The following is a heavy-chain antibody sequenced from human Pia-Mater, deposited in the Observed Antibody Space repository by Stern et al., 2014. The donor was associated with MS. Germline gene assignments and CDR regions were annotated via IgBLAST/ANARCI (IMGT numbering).Heavy chain of an antibody. D-gene: IGHD6-6*01. V-gene: IGHV2-5*02. CDR3: AHLFSDASSSWFDP. J-gene: IGHJ5*02. Sequence: QITLKESGPTLVKPTQTLTLTCTFSGFSLSTSGAGVTWIRQPPGKALEWLPVIYWDDAKRSSPSLKARLTITRDPSKSQVVLTMTSMDPVDTATYYCAHLFSDASSSWFDPWGQGTLVTVSS. CDR1: GFSLSTSGAG. CDR2: IYWDDAK.